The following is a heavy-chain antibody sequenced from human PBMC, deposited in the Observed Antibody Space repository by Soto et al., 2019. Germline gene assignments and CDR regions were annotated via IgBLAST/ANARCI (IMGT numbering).Heavy chain of an antibody. CDR2: ISGSGGAT. CDR3: AKSYYDSPDY. Sequence: GGSLRLSCAASGFTFSKYSMSWVRQAPGKGLEWVSAISGSGGATYYADSVKGRFTISRDNSKSTVYLQMNSLRAEDTAVYYCAKSYYDSPDYWGQGTLVTVSS. J-gene: IGHJ4*02. V-gene: IGHV3-23*01. CDR1: GFTFSKYS. D-gene: IGHD3-3*01.